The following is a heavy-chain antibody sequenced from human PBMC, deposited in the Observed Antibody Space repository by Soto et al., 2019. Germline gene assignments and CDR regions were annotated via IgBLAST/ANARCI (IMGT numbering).Heavy chain of an antibody. V-gene: IGHV5-51*01. CDR3: ASRYYTNGVCSREGAFDI. J-gene: IGHJ3*02. Sequence: GESLKISCKGSGYSFTSYWIGWVRQMPGKGLEWMGIIYPGDSDTRYSPSFQGQVTISADKSISTAYLQWSSLKASDTAMYYCASRYYTNGVCSREGAFDIWGQGTMVTVSS. D-gene: IGHD2-8*01. CDR1: GYSFTSYW. CDR2: IYPGDSDT.